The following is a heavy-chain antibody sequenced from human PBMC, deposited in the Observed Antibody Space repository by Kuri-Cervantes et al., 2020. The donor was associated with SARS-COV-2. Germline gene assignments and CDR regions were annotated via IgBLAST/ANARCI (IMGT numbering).Heavy chain of an antibody. D-gene: IGHD3-22*01. CDR3: ARVLHNYYDSSGYYYFDY. J-gene: IGHJ4*02. CDR2: IYHSGTT. V-gene: IGHV4-38-2*01. Sequence: ESLKISCAVSRYSIRSNYYWGWIRQSPGKGLEWIGSIYHSGTTYYNPSLKSRLTISVERSRNQFSLNLRSVTAADTAVYYCARVLHNYYDSSGYYYFDYWGQGTLVTVSS. CDR1: RYSIRSNYY.